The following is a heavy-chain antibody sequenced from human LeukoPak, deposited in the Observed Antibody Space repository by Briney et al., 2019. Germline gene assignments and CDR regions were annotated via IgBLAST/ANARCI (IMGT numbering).Heavy chain of an antibody. CDR1: GYTFTNYG. J-gene: IGHJ4*02. CDR3: ARGRRECSGGSCYLLDY. CDR2: ISAYNGNT. D-gene: IGHD2-15*01. V-gene: IGHV1-18*01. Sequence: ASVTVSYKASGYTFTNYGISWVRQAPGQGREWMGWISAYNGNTNYAQKLQGRVTITRNTSISTAYMELSSLRSEDTAVYYCARGRRECSGGSCYLLDYWGQGTLVTVSS.